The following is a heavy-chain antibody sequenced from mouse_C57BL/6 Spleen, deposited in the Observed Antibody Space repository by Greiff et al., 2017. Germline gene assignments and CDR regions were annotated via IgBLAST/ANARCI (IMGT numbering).Heavy chain of an antibody. D-gene: IGHD2-14*01. V-gene: IGHV1-69*01. CDR2: IDPSDSYT. CDR3: ARGYGGYAMDD. J-gene: IGHJ4*01. Sequence: QVQLQQPGAELVMPGASVKLSCKASGYTFTSYWMHWVKQRPGQGLEWIGEIDPSDSYTNYNQKFKGKSTLTVDKSSSTAYMQLSSLTSEDSAVYYCARGYGGYAMDDWGQGTSVTVSS. CDR1: GYTFTSYW.